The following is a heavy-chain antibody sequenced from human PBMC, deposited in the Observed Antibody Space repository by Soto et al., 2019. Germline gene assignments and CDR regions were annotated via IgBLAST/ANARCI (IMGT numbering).Heavy chain of an antibody. CDR1: GFTFRSYA. J-gene: IGHJ3*02. D-gene: IGHD1-26*01. Sequence: EVQLLESGGGLVQPGGSLRLSCAASGFTFRSYAMNWVRQAPGKGLEWVSAISGSAGSTYYADSVKGRFTISRDTSKNTLYLQMNSLRAEDTAVYYCAKGSSWSTALVLDIWGQGTMVTVSS. CDR2: ISGSAGST. CDR3: AKGSSWSTALVLDI. V-gene: IGHV3-23*01.